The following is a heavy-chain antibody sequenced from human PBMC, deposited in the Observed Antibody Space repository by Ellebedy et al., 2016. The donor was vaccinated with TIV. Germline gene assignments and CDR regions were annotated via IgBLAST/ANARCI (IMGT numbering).Heavy chain of an antibody. D-gene: IGHD3-10*01. CDR2: IYYSGST. CDR3: ARLGFEDPYYYMDV. CDR1: GGSISSYY. J-gene: IGHJ6*03. Sequence: SETLSLTCTVSGGSISSYYWSWIRQPPGKGLEWIGYIYYSGSTNYNPSLKSRVTISVDTSKNQFSLRLRYVTAADTAVYYCARLGFEDPYYYMDVWGKGTTVTVSS. V-gene: IGHV4-59*01.